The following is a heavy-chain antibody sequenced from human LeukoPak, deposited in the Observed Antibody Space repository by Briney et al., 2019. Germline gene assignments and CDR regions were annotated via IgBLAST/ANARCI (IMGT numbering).Heavy chain of an antibody. Sequence: TSETLSLTCAVYGVSFSGYYWSWIRQPPGKGLEWIGEINHSGSTNYNPSLKSRVTISVDTSKNQFSLKLSSVTAADTAVYYCASYYYYDSRPDAFDIWGQGTMVTVSS. CDR2: INHSGST. CDR3: ASYYYYDSRPDAFDI. D-gene: IGHD3-22*01. J-gene: IGHJ3*02. CDR1: GVSFSGYY. V-gene: IGHV4-34*01.